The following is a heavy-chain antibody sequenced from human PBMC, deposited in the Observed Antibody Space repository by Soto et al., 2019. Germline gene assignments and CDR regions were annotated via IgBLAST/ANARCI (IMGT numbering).Heavy chain of an antibody. CDR3: ARTRYGSGSYYKSDWFDP. J-gene: IGHJ5*02. Sequence: ASVKVSCKASGYTFTSYGIIWVRQAPGQGLERMGWISAYNGNTNYAQKLQGRVTMTTDTSTSTAYMELRSLRSDDTAVYYCARTRYGSGSYYKSDWFDPWGQGTLVTVSS. CDR1: GYTFTSYG. D-gene: IGHD3-10*01. CDR2: ISAYNGNT. V-gene: IGHV1-18*04.